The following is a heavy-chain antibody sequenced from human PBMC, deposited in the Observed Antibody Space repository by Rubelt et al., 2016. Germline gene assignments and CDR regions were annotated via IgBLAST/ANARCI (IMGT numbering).Heavy chain of an antibody. CDR2: IYPGDSDT. V-gene: IGHV5-51*01. CDR3: AKAQIRHYGDYGNWFDP. D-gene: IGHD4-17*01. J-gene: IGHJ5*02. Sequence: VRQMPGKGLEWMGIIYPGDSDTRYGPSFQGQVTISADKSISTAYLQWSSLKASDTAMYYCAKAQIRHYGDYGNWFDPWGQGTLVTVSS.